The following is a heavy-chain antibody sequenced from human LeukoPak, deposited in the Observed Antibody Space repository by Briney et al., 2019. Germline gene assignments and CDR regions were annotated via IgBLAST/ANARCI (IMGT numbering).Heavy chain of an antibody. CDR1: GFTFGTYA. CDR2: ISSSSSTI. J-gene: IGHJ4*02. V-gene: IGHV3-48*02. CDR3: ASDAGSGYFDY. Sequence: PGGSLRLSCAASGFTFGTYAMNWVRQAPGKGLEWVSYISSSSSTIYFPDSVKGRFTISRDNAKNSLYLQMNGLRDEDTAVYYCASDAGSGYFDYWGQGTLVTVSS. D-gene: IGHD6-19*01.